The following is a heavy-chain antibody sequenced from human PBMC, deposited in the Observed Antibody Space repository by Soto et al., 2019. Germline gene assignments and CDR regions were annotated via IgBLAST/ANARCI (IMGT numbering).Heavy chain of an antibody. CDR2: IYPSDSDT. D-gene: IGHD4-17*01. V-gene: IGHV5-51*01. J-gene: IGHJ4*02. Sequence: RGESLKISCQVSGYTFTIYWIGWVRQMPGKGLEWMGIIYPSDSDTRYSPSFQGQVTISADQSINTAYLQWDSLKASDTAIYYCARTANTVADNFDLWGQGTQVTVYS. CDR1: GYTFTIYW. CDR3: ARTANTVADNFDL.